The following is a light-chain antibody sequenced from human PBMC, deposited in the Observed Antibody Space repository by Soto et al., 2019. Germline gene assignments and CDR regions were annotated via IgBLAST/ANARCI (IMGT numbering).Light chain of an antibody. CDR3: TSNSGSYSDVI. V-gene: IGLV2-8*01. Sequence: QSALTQPPSASGSPGQSVTISCTGTSSDFGGNNYVSWYQQHPGKAPKLIIYEVTKRPSGVPDRFSGSMSGNTASLTVSGLQAEDEADYYCTSNSGSYSDVIFGGGTKVTVL. CDR1: SSDFGGNNY. J-gene: IGLJ2*01. CDR2: EVT.